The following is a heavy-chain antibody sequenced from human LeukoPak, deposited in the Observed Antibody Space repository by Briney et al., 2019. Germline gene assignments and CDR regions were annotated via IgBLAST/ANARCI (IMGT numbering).Heavy chain of an antibody. CDR2: ISWDGGST. D-gene: IGHD3-22*01. CDR1: GFTFDDYP. Sequence: GGSLRLSCAASGFTFDDYPMHWVRQAPGRGLEWVSLISWDGGSTYYADSVKGRFTISRDNSKNSLYLQMNSLRTEDTALYYCAINYYDIRGAFDIWGQGTTVTVSS. CDR3: AINYYDIRGAFDI. V-gene: IGHV3-43*01. J-gene: IGHJ3*02.